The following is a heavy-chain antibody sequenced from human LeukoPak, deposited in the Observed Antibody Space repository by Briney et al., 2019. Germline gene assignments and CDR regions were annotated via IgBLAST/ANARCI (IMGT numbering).Heavy chain of an antibody. CDR1: GFTFSSYG. Sequence: GGSLRLSCAASGFTFSSYGMHWVRQAPGKGLEWVAVTSSDGTNVYYADSVRGRLTISRDNSKNTLYLRMNSLRAEDTAVYYCAKKTSGTYYELPDYWGQGTLVTVSS. CDR2: TSSDGTNV. J-gene: IGHJ4*02. CDR3: AKKTSGTYYELPDY. D-gene: IGHD1-26*01. V-gene: IGHV3-30*18.